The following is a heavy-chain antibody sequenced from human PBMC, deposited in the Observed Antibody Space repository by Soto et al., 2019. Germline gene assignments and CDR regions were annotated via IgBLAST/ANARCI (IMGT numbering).Heavy chain of an antibody. D-gene: IGHD1-7*01. J-gene: IGHJ4*02. CDR2: ISYDGSNK. Sequence: QVQLVESGGGVVQPGRSLRLSCAASGFTFSSYGMHWVRQAPGKGLEWVAVISYDGSNKYYADSVKGRFTISRDNSKNTQYLQMNSLRAEDTAVYYCAKDSRTGTFDYWGQGTLVTVSS. CDR1: GFTFSSYG. CDR3: AKDSRTGTFDY. V-gene: IGHV3-30*18.